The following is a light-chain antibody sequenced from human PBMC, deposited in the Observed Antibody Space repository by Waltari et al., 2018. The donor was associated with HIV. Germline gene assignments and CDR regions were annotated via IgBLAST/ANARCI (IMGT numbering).Light chain of an antibody. J-gene: IGKJ5*01. V-gene: IGKV4-1*01. CDR3: QQYYSTPPT. CDR1: KTVLYSSNNNNY. Sequence: EIMMTQSPDSLAVSLCERATLYCKSSKTVLYSSNNNNYFAWYHQKPGQHTKLLIYWASTRESGVTDRFSGSGSGTDFTLTISSLQAEDVAVYYCQQYYSTPPTFCQGTRLEIK. CDR2: WAS.